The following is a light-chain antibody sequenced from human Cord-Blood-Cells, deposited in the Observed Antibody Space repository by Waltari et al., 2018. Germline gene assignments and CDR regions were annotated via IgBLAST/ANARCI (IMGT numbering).Light chain of an antibody. CDR3: CSYAGSSTFVV. Sequence: QSALTQPASVSGSPGQSINISCTGTSSDVGSDNLVSWYQQHPGKAPKLMIYEGSKRPSGVSNRFSGSKSGNTASLTISGLQAEDEADYYCCSYAGSSTFVVFGGGTKLTVL. CDR1: SSDVGSDNL. CDR2: EGS. J-gene: IGLJ2*01. V-gene: IGLV2-23*03.